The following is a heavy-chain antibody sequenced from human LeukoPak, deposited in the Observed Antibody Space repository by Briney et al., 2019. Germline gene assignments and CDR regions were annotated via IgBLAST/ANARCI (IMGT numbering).Heavy chain of an antibody. CDR3: AMSTVFDAFDI. J-gene: IGHJ3*02. CDR2: IYTSGST. D-gene: IGHD3-10*01. CDR1: GGSISSGSYY. V-gene: IGHV4-61*02. Sequence: SETLSLTCTVSGGSISSGSYYWSWIRQPAGKGLEWIGRIYTSGSTNYNPSLKSRVTISVDTSKNQFSLKLSSVTAADTAVYYCAMSTVFDAFDIWGQGTMVTVSS.